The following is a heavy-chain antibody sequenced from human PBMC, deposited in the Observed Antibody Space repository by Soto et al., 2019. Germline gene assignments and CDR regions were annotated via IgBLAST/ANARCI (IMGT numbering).Heavy chain of an antibody. CDR1: GYTLTDYW. CDR3: ARQSSDTYSDYFDP. J-gene: IGHJ5*02. Sequence: EVQLVQSGAEVRKPGESLKISCLGSGYTLTDYWIAWVRQMPGKGLEWMGIIYPDDSDVRYSPSFQGQVTMSVDKSSNTDYLQWTSLKASDTAMYYCARQSSDTYSDYFDPWGQGTLVTVSS. V-gene: IGHV5-51*01. D-gene: IGHD2-15*01. CDR2: IYPDDSDV.